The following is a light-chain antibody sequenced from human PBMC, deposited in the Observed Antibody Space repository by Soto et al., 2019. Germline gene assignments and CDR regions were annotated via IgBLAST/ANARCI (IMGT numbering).Light chain of an antibody. CDR3: QQRSNWPRT. V-gene: IGKV3-11*01. Sequence: ELVLTQSPATLSLSPGERATLSCRASQSIGSYLAWYQQKPGQAPRLLIYDASNRATGIPARFSGSGSGTDFTLTISSLEPEDFAVYYCQQRSNWPRTFGQGTKVDI. CDR2: DAS. CDR1: QSIGSY. J-gene: IGKJ1*01.